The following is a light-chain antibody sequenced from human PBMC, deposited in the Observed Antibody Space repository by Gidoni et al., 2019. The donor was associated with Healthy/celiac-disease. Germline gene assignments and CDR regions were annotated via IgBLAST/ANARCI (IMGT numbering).Light chain of an antibody. CDR3: QAWDSSTASYV. CDR1: KLGDKY. V-gene: IGLV3-1*01. J-gene: IGLJ1*01. CDR2: QDS. Sequence: YELTQPPSVSVSPGQTASITCSGDKLGDKYACWYQQKPGQSPVLVIYQDSKRPSGIPERFSGSNSGNTATLTISGTQAMDEADYYCQAWDSSTASYVFGTGTKVTVL.